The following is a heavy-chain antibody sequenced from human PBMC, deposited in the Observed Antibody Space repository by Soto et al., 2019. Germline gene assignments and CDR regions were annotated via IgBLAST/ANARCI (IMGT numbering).Heavy chain of an antibody. CDR2: IYFSGTT. D-gene: IGHD3-22*01. CDR1: GGSISSGDYY. Sequence: LSLTCTVSGGSISSGDYYWSWIRQHPGKGLEWIGTIYFSGTTYYNPSLKSRVTISVDTSKSQFSLKLSSVTAADTAVYYCARRDRSGFSYWLDTWGQGTLVTVSS. V-gene: IGHV4-31*03. J-gene: IGHJ5*02. CDR3: ARRDRSGFSYWLDT.